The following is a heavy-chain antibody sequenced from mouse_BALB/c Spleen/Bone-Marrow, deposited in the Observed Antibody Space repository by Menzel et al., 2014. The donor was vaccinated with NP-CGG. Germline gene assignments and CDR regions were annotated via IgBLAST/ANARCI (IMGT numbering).Heavy chain of an antibody. D-gene: IGHD2-3*01. Sequence: LKEAWGGLVKPGGSPKLSCAASGFTFSSYTLSLVCPTPEKRVEWGANLTSGGGYTYYPDSVKGRFTISRDNAKSTLYLQMSSLKSEDTAMYYCTRDLYDGYSYYAMDYWGQGTSVTVSS. CDR2: LTSGGGYT. J-gene: IGHJ4*01. V-gene: IGHV5-6-4*01. CDR3: TRDLYDGYSYYAMDY. CDR1: GFTFSSYT.